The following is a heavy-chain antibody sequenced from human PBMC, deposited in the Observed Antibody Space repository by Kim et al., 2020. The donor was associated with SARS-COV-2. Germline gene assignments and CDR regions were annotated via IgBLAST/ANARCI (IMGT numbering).Heavy chain of an antibody. D-gene: IGHD3-9*01. J-gene: IGHJ6*02. CDR3: ARDPFYDILTGYLRVLYGMDV. V-gene: IGHV3-74*01. Sequence: GGSLRLSCAASGFTFSSYWMHWVRQAPGKGLVWVSRINSDGSSTSYADSVKGRFTISRDNAKNTLYLQMNSLRAEDTAVYYCARDPFYDILTGYLRVLYGMDVWGQGTTVTVSS. CDR1: GFTFSSYW. CDR2: INSDGSST.